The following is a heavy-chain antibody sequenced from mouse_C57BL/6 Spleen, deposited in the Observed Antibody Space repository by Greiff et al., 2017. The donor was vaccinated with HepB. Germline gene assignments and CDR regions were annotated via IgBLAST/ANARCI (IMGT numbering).Heavy chain of an antibody. Sequence: EVQLVESGPELVKPGASVKISCKASGYSFTGYYMNWVKQSPEKSLEWIGEINPSTGGTTYNQKFKAKATLTVDKSSSTAYMQLKSLTSEDSAVYYCARYSNPPYYAMDYWGQGTSVTVSS. CDR1: GYSFTGYY. J-gene: IGHJ4*01. V-gene: IGHV1-42*01. D-gene: IGHD2-5*01. CDR2: INPSTGGT. CDR3: ARYSNPPYYAMDY.